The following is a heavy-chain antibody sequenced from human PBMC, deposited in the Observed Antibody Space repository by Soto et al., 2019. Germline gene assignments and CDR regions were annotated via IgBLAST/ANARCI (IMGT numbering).Heavy chain of an antibody. CDR1: GGSISSGGYS. V-gene: IGHV4-30-2*01. D-gene: IGHD6-19*01. Sequence: QLQLQESGSGLVKPSQNLSLTCAVSGGSISSGGYSWSWIRQPPGKGLEWIGYIYHSGSTYYNPSHKSRVTISVDRSKNQFSLKLSSVTAADTAVYYCARAGGLGAVAVDYWGQGTLVTVSS. CDR2: IYHSGST. CDR3: ARAGGLGAVAVDY. J-gene: IGHJ4*02.